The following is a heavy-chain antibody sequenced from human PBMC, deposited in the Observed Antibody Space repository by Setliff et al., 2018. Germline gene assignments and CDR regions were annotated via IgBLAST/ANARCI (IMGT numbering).Heavy chain of an antibody. CDR1: GGSFNEDY. CDR2: INHSGKT. J-gene: IGHJ4*02. D-gene: IGHD3-3*01. V-gene: IGHV4-34*01. Sequence: SETLSLTCVVDGGSFNEDYYIWIRQPPGKGLEWIGEINHSGKTNYNPSLKSRVSISIDPSKKRFSLNLNSVTAADTAVYYCAREVKRLTMLGVPILHFDSWGQGSLVTVSS. CDR3: AREVKRLTMLGVPILHFDS.